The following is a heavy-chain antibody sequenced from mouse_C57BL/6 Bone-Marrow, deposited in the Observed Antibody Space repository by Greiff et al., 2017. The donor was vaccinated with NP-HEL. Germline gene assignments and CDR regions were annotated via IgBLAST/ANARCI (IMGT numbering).Heavy chain of an antibody. CDR1: GFSLTSYG. J-gene: IGHJ1*03. CDR3: AKTWLLRGWYFDV. D-gene: IGHD2-3*01. Sequence: VKLVESGPGLVQPSQSLSITCTVSGFSLTSYGVHWVRQSPGKGLEWLGVIWRGGSTDYNAAFMSRLSITKDNSKSQVFFKMNSLQADDTAIYYCAKTWLLRGWYFDVWGTGTTVTVSS. CDR2: IWRGGST. V-gene: IGHV2-5*01.